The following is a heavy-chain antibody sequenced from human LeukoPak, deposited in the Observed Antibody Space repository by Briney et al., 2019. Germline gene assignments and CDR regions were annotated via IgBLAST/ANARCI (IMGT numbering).Heavy chain of an antibody. Sequence: SWVRQAPGKGLEWIGEIYHSGSTNYNPSLKSRVTISVDKSKNQFSLKLSSVTAADTAVYYCARGDEVAAPFDYWGQGTLVTVSS. J-gene: IGHJ4*02. CDR3: ARGDEVAAPFDY. V-gene: IGHV4-4*02. CDR2: IYHSGST. D-gene: IGHD2-15*01.